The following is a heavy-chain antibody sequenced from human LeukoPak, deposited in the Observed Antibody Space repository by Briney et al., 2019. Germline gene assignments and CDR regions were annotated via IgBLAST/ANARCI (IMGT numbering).Heavy chain of an antibody. Sequence: SGTLSLTCAVSGGSISSSNWWSWVRQPPGKGLEWIGEIYHSGSTNYNPSLKSRVTISVDTSKNQFSLKLSSVTAADTAVYYCARVGSYYAFDYWGQGTLVTVSS. CDR2: IYHSGST. J-gene: IGHJ4*02. CDR1: GGSISSSNW. CDR3: ARVGSYYAFDY. V-gene: IGHV4-4*02. D-gene: IGHD1-26*01.